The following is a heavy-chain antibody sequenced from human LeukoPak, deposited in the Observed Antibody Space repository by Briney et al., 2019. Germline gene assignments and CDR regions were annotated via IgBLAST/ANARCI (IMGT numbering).Heavy chain of an antibody. CDR2: ISSSSSTI. Sequence: PGGSLRLSCAASGFTFSSYSMNWVRQAPGKGLEWVSYISSSSSTIYYADSVKGRFTISRDNAKSSLYLQMNSLRAEDTAVYYCARAGYSYGYYYYGMDVWGQGTTVTVSS. CDR1: GFTFSSYS. CDR3: ARAGYSYGYYYYGMDV. J-gene: IGHJ6*02. D-gene: IGHD5-18*01. V-gene: IGHV3-48*04.